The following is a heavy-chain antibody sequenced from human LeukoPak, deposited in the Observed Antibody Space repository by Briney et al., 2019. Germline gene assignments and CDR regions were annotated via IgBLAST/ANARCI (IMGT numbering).Heavy chain of an antibody. V-gene: IGHV1-69*04. CDR2: IIHILGIA. CDR3: ARVGCSSTSCYTKDYWYFDL. Sequence: SVKVSFKASVGTFSSYAINGVGQTPGQGRAWVGRIIHILGIANYAQKFQGRVTITADKSTSAAYMELSSLRSEDTAEYYCARVGCSSTSCYTKDYWYFDLWGRGTLVTVSS. CDR1: VGTFSSYA. D-gene: IGHD2-2*02. J-gene: IGHJ2*01.